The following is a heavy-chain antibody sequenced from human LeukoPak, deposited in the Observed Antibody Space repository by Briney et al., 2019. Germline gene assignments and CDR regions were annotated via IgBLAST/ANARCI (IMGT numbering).Heavy chain of an antibody. CDR2: IYSGGST. J-gene: IGHJ3*01. CDR3: AKDRNSDFTVDAFDV. V-gene: IGHV3-53*01. CDR1: GFTVSSNY. Sequence: HPGGSLRLSCAASGFTVSSNYMSWVRQAPGKGLEWVSVIYSGGSTYYADSVKGRFTISRDNSKNTLYLQMNSLRAEDTAVYYCAKDRNSDFTVDAFDVWGQGTMVTVSS. D-gene: IGHD3-3*01.